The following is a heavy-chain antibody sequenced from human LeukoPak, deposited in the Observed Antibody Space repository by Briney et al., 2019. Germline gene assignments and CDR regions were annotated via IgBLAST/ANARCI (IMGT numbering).Heavy chain of an antibody. CDR2: IIPIFGTA. CDR1: GGTFSSYA. J-gene: IGHJ6*02. V-gene: IGHV1-69*01. D-gene: IGHD2-15*01. CDR3: ARMRDGWNYYYGMDV. Sequence: ASVKVSCKASGGTFSSYAISWVRQAPGQGLEWMGGIIPIFGTANYAQKFQGRVTITADESTSTAYMELSSLRSEDTAVYYCARMRDGWNYYYGMDVWGQGTTVTVSS.